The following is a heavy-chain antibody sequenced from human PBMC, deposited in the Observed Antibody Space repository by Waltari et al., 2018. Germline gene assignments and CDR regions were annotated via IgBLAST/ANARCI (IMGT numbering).Heavy chain of an antibody. CDR3: ASTVYYDSSGWTYYFDY. V-gene: IGHV4-39*01. J-gene: IGHJ4*02. D-gene: IGHD3-22*01. CDR2: IYYSGST. CDR1: GGPISSSSYY. Sequence: QLQLQESGPGLVKPSETLSLTCTVSGGPISSSSYYWGWIRQPPGKGLEWIGSIYYSGSTYYNPSLKSRVTISVDTSKIQFSLKLSSVTAADTAVYYCASTVYYDSSGWTYYFDYWGQGTLVTVSS.